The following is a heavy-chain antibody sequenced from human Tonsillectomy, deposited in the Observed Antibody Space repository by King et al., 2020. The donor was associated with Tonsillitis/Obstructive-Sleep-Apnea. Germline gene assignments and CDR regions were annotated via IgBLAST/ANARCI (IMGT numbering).Heavy chain of an antibody. V-gene: IGHV5-10-1*03. D-gene: IGHD2-21*01. Sequence: VQLVESGAEVKKPGESLRISCKGSGYSFTGYWISWVRQMPGQGLEWMGRIDPTDSYTNYSPSFQGHVTISADKSITTAYLQWSSLQASDTAMYFCARQGSMWSDYWGQGTLVTVSS. J-gene: IGHJ4*02. CDR3: ARQGSMWSDY. CDR2: IDPTDSYT. CDR1: GYSFTGYW.